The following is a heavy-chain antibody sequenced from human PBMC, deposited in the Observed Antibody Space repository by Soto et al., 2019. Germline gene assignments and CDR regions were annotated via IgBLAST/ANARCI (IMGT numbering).Heavy chain of an antibody. V-gene: IGHV3-23*01. CDR2: ISYGGGTT. CDR3: AKNPGYYYDSTGYHFDY. J-gene: IGHJ4*02. D-gene: IGHD3-22*01. CDR1: EFTFSNYA. Sequence: EVQLLESGGGLVQPGGSLRLSCAASEFTFSNYAMSWVRQAPGKGLEWVSAISYGGGTTYYADSVKGRFTISRGNSKNTLYLQMNSLRAEDTAVYYCAKNPGYYYDSTGYHFDYWGQGTLVTASS.